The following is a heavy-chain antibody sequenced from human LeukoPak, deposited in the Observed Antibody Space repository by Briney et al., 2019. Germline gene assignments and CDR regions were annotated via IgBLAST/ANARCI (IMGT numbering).Heavy chain of an antibody. Sequence: PSETLSLTCAVYGGSFSGYYWSWIRQPPGKGLEWIGSMFYRGSTYYNPSLKSRITVSVDTSKNQFSLKLTSVTASDTAVYYCARIFSSSWFGDYFDNWGLGTLVTVSS. D-gene: IGHD6-6*01. CDR3: ARIFSSSWFGDYFDN. V-gene: IGHV4-34*12. J-gene: IGHJ4*02. CDR1: GGSFSGYY. CDR2: MFYRGST.